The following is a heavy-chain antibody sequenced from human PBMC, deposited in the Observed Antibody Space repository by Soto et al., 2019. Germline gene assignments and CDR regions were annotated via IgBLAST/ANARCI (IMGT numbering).Heavy chain of an antibody. CDR3: ARVPTWSGYLFRYYYGMDV. D-gene: IGHD3-3*01. V-gene: IGHV4-31*03. Sequence: QVQLQESGPGLVKPSQTLSLTCTVSGGSISSGGYYWSWIRQHPEKGLEWIGYIYYSGSTYYNPSLKSRVTISVDTSKNQFSLKLSSVTAADTAVYYCARVPTWSGYLFRYYYGMDVWGQGTTVTVSS. CDR1: GGSISSGGYY. J-gene: IGHJ6*02. CDR2: IYYSGST.